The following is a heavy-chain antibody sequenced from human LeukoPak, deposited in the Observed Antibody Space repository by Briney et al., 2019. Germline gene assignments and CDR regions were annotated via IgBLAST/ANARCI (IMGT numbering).Heavy chain of an antibody. CDR2: IYSGGST. CDR3: VRYHNFDL. Sequence: PGGSLRLSCAASGFTVSSNYMSWVRQAPGKGLEWVSVIYSGGSTYYADSVKGRFTISRDNSKNSLDLQMNRLRGDDTALYFCVRYHNFDLWGLGTLVTVSS. D-gene: IGHD5-24*01. CDR1: GFTVSSNY. J-gene: IGHJ4*02. V-gene: IGHV3-53*01.